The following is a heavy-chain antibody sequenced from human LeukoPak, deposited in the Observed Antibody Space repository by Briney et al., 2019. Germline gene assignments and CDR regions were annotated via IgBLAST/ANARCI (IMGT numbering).Heavy chain of an antibody. CDR1: GFTFSSYS. D-gene: IGHD3-3*01. V-gene: IGHV3-21*01. CDR2: ISSSSSYI. J-gene: IGHJ5*02. CDR3: ARDRTIFGVVPEGNWFDP. Sequence: GGSLRLSCAASGFTFSSYSMNWVRQAPGKGLEWVSSISSSSSYIYYADSVKGRFTISRDNAKNSLYLQMNSLRAEDTAVYYCARDRTIFGVVPEGNWFDPWGQGTLVTVSS.